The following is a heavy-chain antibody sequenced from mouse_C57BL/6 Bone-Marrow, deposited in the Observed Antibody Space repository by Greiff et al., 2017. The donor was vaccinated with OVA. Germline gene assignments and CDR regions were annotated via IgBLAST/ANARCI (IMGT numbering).Heavy chain of an antibody. CDR2: ISSGGSYT. CDR3: ASPMVTTRDYAMDY. V-gene: IGHV5-6*01. J-gene: IGHJ4*01. Sequence: EVKVVESGGDLVKPGGSLKLSCAASGFTFSSYGLSWVRQTPDKRLEWVATISSGGSYTYYPDSVKGRFTISRDNAKNTLYLQMSSLKSEDTAMYYCASPMVTTRDYAMDYWGQGTSVTVSS. CDR1: GFTFSSYG. D-gene: IGHD2-2*01.